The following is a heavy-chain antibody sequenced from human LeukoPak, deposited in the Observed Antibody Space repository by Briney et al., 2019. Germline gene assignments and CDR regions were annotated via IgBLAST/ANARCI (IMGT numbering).Heavy chain of an antibody. V-gene: IGHV4-59*01. CDR3: ARERLWFGELGAFDI. CDR1: GGSISSYY. D-gene: IGHD3-10*01. Sequence: SETLSLTCTVSGGSISSYYWSWIRQPPGKGLEWIGYIYYSGSTNYNPSLKRRVTISVDTSKNQFSLKLSSVTAADTAVYYCARERLWFGELGAFDIWGQGTMVTVSS. CDR2: IYYSGST. J-gene: IGHJ3*02.